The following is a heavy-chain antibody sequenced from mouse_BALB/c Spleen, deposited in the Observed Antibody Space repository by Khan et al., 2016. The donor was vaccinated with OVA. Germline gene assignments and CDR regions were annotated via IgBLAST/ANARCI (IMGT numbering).Heavy chain of an antibody. Sequence: EVELVESGGGLVKPGGSLKLSCEVSGFAFNSYDMSWVRQTPEKRLEWVATISSTGSYTYYPDSVKGRFTISRDTARNTLYLQMSSLRSEDTALYYWKRPSYYGNPWFTYWGQGTLVTVSA. V-gene: IGHV5-9*02. CDR2: ISSTGSYT. CDR1: GFAFNSYD. CDR3: KRPSYYGNPWFTY. J-gene: IGHJ3*01. D-gene: IGHD2-10*01.